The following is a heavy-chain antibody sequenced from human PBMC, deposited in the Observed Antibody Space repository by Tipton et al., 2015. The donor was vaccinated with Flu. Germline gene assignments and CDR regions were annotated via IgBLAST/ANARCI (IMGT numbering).Heavy chain of an antibody. D-gene: IGHD5-12*01. J-gene: IGHJ4*02. CDR3: ARGRDSGHFFDY. V-gene: IGHV3-7*01. Sequence: SLRLSCAASGFTFSNYWMHWVRQAPGKGLEWVANMKQDGSEIYYLDSVKGRFTISRDNANNSLYLQMISLRAEDTAVYYCARGRDSGHFFDYWGQGALVTVSP. CDR1: GFTFSNYW. CDR2: MKQDGSEI.